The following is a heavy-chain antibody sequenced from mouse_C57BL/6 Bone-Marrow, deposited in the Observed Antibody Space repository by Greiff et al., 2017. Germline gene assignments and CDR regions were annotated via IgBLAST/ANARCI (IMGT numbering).Heavy chain of an antibody. Sequence: VQLQQSGGDLVKPGGSLKLSCAASGFTFSSYGMSWVRQTPDKRLEWVATISSGGSYTYYPDSVKGRFTISRDNAKNTLYLQMSSLKSEDTAMYYCARSYGSSYGTDYWGQGTTLTVSS. D-gene: IGHD1-1*01. CDR2: ISSGGSYT. CDR3: ARSYGSSYGTDY. J-gene: IGHJ2*01. CDR1: GFTFSSYG. V-gene: IGHV5-6*01.